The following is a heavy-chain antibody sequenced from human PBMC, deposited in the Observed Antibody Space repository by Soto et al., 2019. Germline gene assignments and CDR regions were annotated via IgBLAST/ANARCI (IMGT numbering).Heavy chain of an antibody. J-gene: IGHJ6*02. CDR2: MYNTGST. D-gene: IGHD2-21*02. CDR1: GGSISGYY. Sequence: QVQLQESGPGLVKPSETLSLTCTVSGGSISGYYWSWIRQPPGKGLEWIGYMYNTGSTVYNPSFKSRVTISVDTSKNQCSLKLNSVTAADTAVYYCERDLWGYCGTDCYPLDVWGQGTTVTVSS. V-gene: IGHV4-59*01. CDR3: ERDLWGYCGTDCYPLDV.